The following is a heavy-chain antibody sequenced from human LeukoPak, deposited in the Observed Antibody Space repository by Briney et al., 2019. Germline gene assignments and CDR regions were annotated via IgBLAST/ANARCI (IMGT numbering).Heavy chain of an antibody. J-gene: IGHJ5*01. V-gene: IGHV3-23*01. CDR2: ITRDGGTI. Sequence: GGSLRLSCAASGFTFSDYYMSWVRQAPGKGLEWVSSITRDGGTIHYTESVKGRFTISRDDSKNTLYLQMNSLRVEDTALYYCAKDPGGSFDCWGQGTLVTVSS. D-gene: IGHD4-23*01. CDR1: GFTFSDYY. CDR3: AKDPGGSFDC.